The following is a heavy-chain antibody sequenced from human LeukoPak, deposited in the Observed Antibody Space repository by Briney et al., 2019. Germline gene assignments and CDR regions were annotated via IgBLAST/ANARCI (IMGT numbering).Heavy chain of an antibody. J-gene: IGHJ6*04. V-gene: IGHV1-3*01. CDR3: ARDKYNWNDEDYYYGMDV. D-gene: IGHD1-1*01. Sequence: ASVKVSCKASGYTFTSYAMHWVRQAPGQRLEWMRWINAGNGNTKYSQKFQGRVTITRDTSASTAYMELSSLRSEDTAVYYCARDKYNWNDEDYYYGMDVWGKGTTVTVSS. CDR2: INAGNGNT. CDR1: GYTFTSYA.